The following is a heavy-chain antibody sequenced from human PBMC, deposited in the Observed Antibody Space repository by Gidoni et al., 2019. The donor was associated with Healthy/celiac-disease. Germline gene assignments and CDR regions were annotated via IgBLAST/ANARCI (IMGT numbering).Heavy chain of an antibody. CDR2: IYYSGST. V-gene: IGHV4-59*01. Sequence: QVQLQESGPRLVKPSETLSLTCTLAVGSMTSYYWSWIRQPPGKGLAWIGWIYYSGSTTYNPSLKSRVTISVDTSKNQFSLKLSSVTAADTAVYYCARVELERRSYYYYMDVWGKGTTVTVSS. D-gene: IGHD1-1*01. CDR1: VGSMTSYY. J-gene: IGHJ6*03. CDR3: ARVELERRSYYYYMDV.